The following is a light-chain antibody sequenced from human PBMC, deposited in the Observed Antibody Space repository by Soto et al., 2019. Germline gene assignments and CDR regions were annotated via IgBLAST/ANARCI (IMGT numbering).Light chain of an antibody. Sequence: DIQMTQSPSTLSASVGDRVTITCRASQSIDGWLAWYQQKAGKAPKVLIYATSTLQSGVPSRFSGSGSGTQFTLTISSLQPDDSATYYCQQYNTWWTFGQGTKVEVK. V-gene: IGKV1-5*03. J-gene: IGKJ1*01. CDR2: ATS. CDR3: QQYNTWWT. CDR1: QSIDGW.